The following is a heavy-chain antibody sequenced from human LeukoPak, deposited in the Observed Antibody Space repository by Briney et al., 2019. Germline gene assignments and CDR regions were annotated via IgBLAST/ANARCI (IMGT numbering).Heavy chain of an antibody. CDR3: ARLESSGTRWFDP. CDR2: IYYSGST. V-gene: IGHV4-59*08. CDR1: GGSISSYY. Sequence: SETLSLTCTVSGGSISSYYWSWIRQPPGKGLEWIGYIYYSGSTNYNPSLKSRVTISVDTSKNQFSLKLSPVTAADTAVYYCARLESSGTRWFDPWGQGTLVTVSS. D-gene: IGHD5/OR15-5a*01. J-gene: IGHJ5*02.